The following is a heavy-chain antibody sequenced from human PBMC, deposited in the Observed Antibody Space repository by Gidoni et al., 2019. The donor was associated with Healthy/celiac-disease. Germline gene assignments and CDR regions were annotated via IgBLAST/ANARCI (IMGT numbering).Heavy chain of an antibody. Sequence: EVQLVESGGGLVQPGGSLRLSCAASGFTFSSYAMSWVRQAPGKGLEWVSAISGSGGSTYYADSVKGRFTISRDNSKNTLYLQMNSLRAEDTAVYYCAKDSERLMTTVTTSNLGNSRKIRYFDYWGQGTLVTVSS. CDR2: ISGSGGST. CDR3: AKDSERLMTTVTTSNLGNSRKIRYFDY. CDR1: GFTFSSYA. V-gene: IGHV3-23*04. J-gene: IGHJ4*02. D-gene: IGHD4-4*01.